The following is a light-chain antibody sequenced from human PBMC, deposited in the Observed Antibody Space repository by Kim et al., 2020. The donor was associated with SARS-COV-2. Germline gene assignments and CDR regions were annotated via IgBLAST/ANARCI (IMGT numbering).Light chain of an antibody. Sequence: GQRVTISCSGRSSNIGSNTVNWYQQLPGTAPKLLIYNNNQRPSGVPDRFSGSKSGPSASLAISGLQSEDEADYYCAAWDDSLNGWVFGGGTKLTVL. J-gene: IGLJ3*02. CDR2: NNN. V-gene: IGLV1-44*01. CDR1: SSNIGSNT. CDR3: AAWDDSLNGWV.